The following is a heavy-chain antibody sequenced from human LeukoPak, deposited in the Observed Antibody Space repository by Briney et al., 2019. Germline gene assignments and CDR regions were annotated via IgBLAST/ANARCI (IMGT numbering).Heavy chain of an antibody. CDR2: IYYSGST. J-gene: IGHJ3*02. CDR3: ACGYSSSWYYDAFDI. CDR1: GGSISSYY. D-gene: IGHD6-13*01. V-gene: IGHV4-59*12. Sequence: SETLSLTCTVSGGSISSYYWSWIRQPPGKGLEWIGYIYYSGSTNYNPSLKSRVTISVDTSKNQFSLKLSSVTAADTAVYYCACGYSSSWYYDAFDIWGQGTMVTVSS.